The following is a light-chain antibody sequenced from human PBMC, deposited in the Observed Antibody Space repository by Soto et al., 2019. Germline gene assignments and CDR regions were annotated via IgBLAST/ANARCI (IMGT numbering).Light chain of an antibody. CDR1: TSDFCDSKS. CDR2: DVT. Sequence: QSALTQPASVSGSPGQSIAVSCTGSTSDFCDSKSVSWYQHHPGKAPKLIIYDVTNRPSGVSNRFSGSKSGNTASLTISGLQAEDEADYYCSSYTRSTTLVFGGGTKVTVL. J-gene: IGLJ2*01. V-gene: IGLV2-14*03. CDR3: SSYTRSTTLV.